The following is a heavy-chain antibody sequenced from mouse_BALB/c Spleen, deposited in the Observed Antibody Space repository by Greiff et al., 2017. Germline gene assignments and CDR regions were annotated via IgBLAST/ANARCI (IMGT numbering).Heavy chain of an antibody. Sequence: QVTLKVCGPGILQPSQTLSLTCSFSGFSLSTSGMGVSWIRQPSGKGLEWLAHIYWDDDKRYNPSLKSRLTISKDTSSNQVFLKITSVDTADTATYYCARRGSTMITYYAMDYWGQGTSVTVSS. D-gene: IGHD2-4*01. V-gene: IGHV8-12*01. CDR2: IYWDDDK. CDR3: ARRGSTMITYYAMDY. CDR1: GFSLSTSGMG. J-gene: IGHJ4*01.